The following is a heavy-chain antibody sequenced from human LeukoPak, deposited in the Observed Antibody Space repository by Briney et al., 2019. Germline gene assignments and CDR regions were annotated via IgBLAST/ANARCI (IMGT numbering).Heavy chain of an antibody. V-gene: IGHV3-30*02. J-gene: IGHJ6*03. CDR1: GFTFSNYG. D-gene: IGHD4-17*01. Sequence: SGGSLRLSCAASGFTFSNYGMHWVRQAPGKGLDWVAFIHYDGSNKYYADSVKGRFTISRDDSKNTLYLQMNSLRAEDTAVYYRAKAASKRTDYGDYAFYYYMDVWGKGTTVTISS. CDR2: IHYDGSNK. CDR3: AKAASKRTDYGDYAFYYYMDV.